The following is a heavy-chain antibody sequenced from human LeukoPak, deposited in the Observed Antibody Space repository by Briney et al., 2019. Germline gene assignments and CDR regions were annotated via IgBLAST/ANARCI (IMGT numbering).Heavy chain of an antibody. CDR3: ARDRGYTQDY. V-gene: IGHV3-74*01. CDR1: GFTFSSYW. Sequence: GSLRLSCAASGFTFSSYWMHWVRQAPGKGLVWVSHIKSDGSSTSYADSVKGRFTISRDNAKNTLYLQMNSLRAEDTAVYYCARDRGYTQDYWGQGTLVTVSS. CDR2: IKSDGSST. J-gene: IGHJ4*02. D-gene: IGHD5-12*01.